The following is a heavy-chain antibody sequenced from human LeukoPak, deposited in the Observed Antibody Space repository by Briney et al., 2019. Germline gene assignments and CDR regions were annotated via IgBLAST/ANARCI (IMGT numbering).Heavy chain of an antibody. Sequence: KPSETLSLTCAVYGGSFSGYFCSWIRQPPGKGLEWIGEISQSGSASSNPSLKGRVTISVDTSKNQFSLKLTSLTAADTAVYYCARGSVGDRLGHWGQGTLVTVYS. J-gene: IGHJ4*02. CDR2: ISQSGSA. D-gene: IGHD3-16*01. CDR3: ARGSVGDRLGH. CDR1: GGSFSGYF. V-gene: IGHV4-34*01.